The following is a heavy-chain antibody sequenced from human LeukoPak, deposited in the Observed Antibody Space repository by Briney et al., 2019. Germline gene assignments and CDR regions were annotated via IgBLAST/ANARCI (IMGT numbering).Heavy chain of an antibody. Sequence: ASVKVSCKASGYIFNGYYMHWVRQAPGQGPEWMGWINTNNGDTKSAQKFKGRITLTRDTSLSTAYMELSRLTSDDTAFYFCARNGQLLSGGNWFDPWGQGALVTVSS. D-gene: IGHD2-2*01. V-gene: IGHV1-2*02. J-gene: IGHJ5*02. CDR1: GYIFNGYY. CDR2: INTNNGDT. CDR3: ARNGQLLSGGNWFDP.